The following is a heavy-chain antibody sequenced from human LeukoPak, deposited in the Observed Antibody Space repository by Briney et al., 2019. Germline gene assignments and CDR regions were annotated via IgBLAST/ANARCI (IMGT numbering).Heavy chain of an antibody. CDR2: ISGSSSNT. CDR3: ARATGTWGQDGVYI. Sequence: ASVKLSCKAYGYTFISHGISWVRQAPGQGLEWMGWISGSSSNTNYAQRLQGRVTMTTDTSTTTAYMELRSLRSEDTAVYYWARATGTWGQDGVYICGQGTMVTVSS. CDR1: GYTFISHG. V-gene: IGHV1-18*01. J-gene: IGHJ3*02. D-gene: IGHD3-16*01.